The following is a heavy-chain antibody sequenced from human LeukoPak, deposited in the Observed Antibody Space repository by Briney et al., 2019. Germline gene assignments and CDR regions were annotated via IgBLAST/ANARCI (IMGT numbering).Heavy chain of an antibody. CDR1: GFTFKTFE. CDR3: ARHPNLNDYGVSSPSY. D-gene: IGHD4/OR15-4a*01. CDR2: ISSGSSTV. J-gene: IGHJ4*02. Sequence: GSLRLSCAASGFTFKTFEMDWVRQAPGRGLEWVSYISSGSSTVYYADSVKGRFTISRDNAKNSLYLQMDSLRAEDTAVYYWARHPNLNDYGVSSPSYWGQGTLVTVSS. V-gene: IGHV3-48*03.